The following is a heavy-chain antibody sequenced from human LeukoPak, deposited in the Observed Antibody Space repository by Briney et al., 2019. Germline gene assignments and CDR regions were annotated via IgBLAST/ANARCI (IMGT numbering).Heavy chain of an antibody. CDR2: FDPEDGET. V-gene: IGHV1-24*01. J-gene: IGHJ4*02. CDR1: GYTLTELS. CDR3: ATSAGFRGVATITNSDY. Sequence: GASLKVSCKVSGYTLTELSMHWVRQALGKGLEWMGGFDPEDGETIYAQKFQGRVTMTEDTSTDTAYMELSSLRSEDTAVYYCATSAGFRGVATITNSDYWGQGTLVTVSS. D-gene: IGHD5-12*01.